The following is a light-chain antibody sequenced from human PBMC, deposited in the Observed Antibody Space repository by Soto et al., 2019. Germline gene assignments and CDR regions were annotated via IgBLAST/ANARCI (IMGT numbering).Light chain of an antibody. Sequence: QSALTQPPSASGSPGQSVTISCTGTSSDVGGYNYVSWYQHHPGKAPKLMIYEVSRRPSGVPDRFSGSKSGNTASLTVSGIQAEDEADYYCSSYAGSNNFRVFGGGTKVTVL. V-gene: IGLV2-8*01. CDR3: SSYAGSNNFRV. J-gene: IGLJ3*02. CDR2: EVS. CDR1: SSDVGGYNY.